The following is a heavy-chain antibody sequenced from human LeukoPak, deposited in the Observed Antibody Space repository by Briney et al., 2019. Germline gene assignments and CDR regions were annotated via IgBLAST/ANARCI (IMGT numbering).Heavy chain of an antibody. J-gene: IGHJ4*02. CDR3: ARLGSSWSFDY. D-gene: IGHD6-13*01. V-gene: IGHV3-33*01. CDR1: GFTFSSFG. CDR2: IWYDGSNK. Sequence: GGSLRLPCAASGFTFSSFGIYWVRQAPGKGLEWVAVIWYDGSNKYYADSVKGRFTISRDNSQNTLYLQMNGLRAEDTAVYYCARLGSSWSFDYWGQGTLVTVSS.